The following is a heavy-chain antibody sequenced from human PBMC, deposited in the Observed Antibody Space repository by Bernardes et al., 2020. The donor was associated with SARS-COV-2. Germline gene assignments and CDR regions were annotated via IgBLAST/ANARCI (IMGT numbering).Heavy chain of an antibody. CDR2: IHSSGTT. V-gene: IGHV4-4*07. CDR1: GGSFGSHY. D-gene: IGHD3-10*01. Sequence: TLSLTCTVSGGSFGSHYWSWIRQPAGKGLEWIGRIHSSGTTKYNPSLKSRVTLSLDPSKNQFSLRMTSVTAADTAVYYCARDRWFGDFDYWGQGTLVTVSS. J-gene: IGHJ4*02. CDR3: ARDRWFGDFDY.